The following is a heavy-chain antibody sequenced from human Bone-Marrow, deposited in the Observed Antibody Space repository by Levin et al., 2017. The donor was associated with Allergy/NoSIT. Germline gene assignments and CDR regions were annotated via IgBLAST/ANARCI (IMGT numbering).Heavy chain of an antibody. Sequence: SETLSLTCSVSRGSITGDFWGWIRQPPGKGLEWIAYIYYSGSTNYNPSLKSRATISIDASKNQFSLNLSAVTAADSAIYYCARARRRAMVAFDYWGQGTLVTVSS. D-gene: IGHD2-15*01. CDR2: IYYSGST. J-gene: IGHJ4*02. CDR1: RGSITGDF. V-gene: IGHV4-59*08. CDR3: ARARRRAMVAFDY.